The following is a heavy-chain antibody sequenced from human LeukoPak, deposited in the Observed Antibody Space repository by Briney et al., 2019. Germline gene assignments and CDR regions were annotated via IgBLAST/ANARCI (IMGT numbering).Heavy chain of an antibody. Sequence: SETLSLTCTVSGGSISSGGYYWSWIRQHPGKGLEWIGYIYYSGSTYYNPSLKSRVTISVDTSKNQFSLKLSSVTAADTAVYYCAREGAYYGSGGVIRAGDAFDIWGQGTMVTVSS. CDR3: AREGAYYGSGGVIRAGDAFDI. CDR1: GGSISSGGYY. CDR2: IYYSGST. V-gene: IGHV4-31*03. J-gene: IGHJ3*02. D-gene: IGHD3-10*01.